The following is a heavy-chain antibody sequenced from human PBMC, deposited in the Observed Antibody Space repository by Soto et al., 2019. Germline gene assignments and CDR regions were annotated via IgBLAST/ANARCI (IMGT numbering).Heavy chain of an antibody. CDR1: GGSISSSSYY. CDR3: ARDFIMITFGGVIGPW. J-gene: IGHJ4*02. Sequence: LSLTCTVSGGSISSSSYYWGWIRQPPGKGLEWIGSIYYSGSTYYNPSLKSRVTISVDTSKNQFSLKLSSVTAADTAVYYCARDFIMITFGGVIGPWGGQGTLVTVS. CDR2: IYYSGST. D-gene: IGHD3-16*02. V-gene: IGHV4-39*02.